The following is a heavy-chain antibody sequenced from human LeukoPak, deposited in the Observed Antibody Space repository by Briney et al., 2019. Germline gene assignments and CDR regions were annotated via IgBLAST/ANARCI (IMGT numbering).Heavy chain of an antibody. CDR1: GYTLTELS. CDR3: ATPYYGSGGITDGMDG. V-gene: IGHV1-24*01. J-gene: IGHJ6*02. Sequence: ASVKVSCKVSGYTLTELSMHWVRQAPGKGREWWGGFDAEDGETIYAQKFQCRVTMTEDTSTDTAYIELSSLRAEDTAVYYCATPYYGSGGITDGMDGWGQGTTVTVSS. CDR2: FDAEDGET. D-gene: IGHD3-10*01.